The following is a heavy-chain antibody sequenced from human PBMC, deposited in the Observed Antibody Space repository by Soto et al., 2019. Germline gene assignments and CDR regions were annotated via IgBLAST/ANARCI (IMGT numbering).Heavy chain of an antibody. CDR3: ASLAPG. CDR2: TRNKANSYTT. CDR1: GFTFSDHN. J-gene: IGHJ4*02. Sequence: EVQLVESGGGLVQPGGSLRLSCAASGFTFSDHNMDWVRQAPGKGLEWVGGTRNKANSYTTEYAASGKGRFTISRDDSKKSLYLQMNILNTEDTAMYYCASLAPGWGQGTLVTVSS. V-gene: IGHV3-72*01.